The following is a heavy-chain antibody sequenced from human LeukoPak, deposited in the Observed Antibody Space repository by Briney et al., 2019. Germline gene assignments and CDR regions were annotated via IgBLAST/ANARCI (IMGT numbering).Heavy chain of an antibody. CDR3: AKGPYDSSGYYFDY. J-gene: IGHJ4*02. D-gene: IGHD3-22*01. CDR2: ISYDGSNK. Sequence: PGGPLRLSCAASGFTFSSYGMHWVRQAPGKGLEWVAVISYDGSNKYYADSVKGRFTISRDKSKNTLYLQMNSLRAEDTAVYYCAKGPYDSSGYYFDYWGQGTLVTVSS. CDR1: GFTFSSYG. V-gene: IGHV3-30*18.